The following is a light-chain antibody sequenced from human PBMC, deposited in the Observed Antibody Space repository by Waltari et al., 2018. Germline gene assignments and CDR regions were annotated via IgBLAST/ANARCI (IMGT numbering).Light chain of an antibody. CDR2: AAS. CDR1: QSISNY. J-gene: IGKJ3*01. V-gene: IGKV1-39*01. CDR3: QHSFIVPFT. Sequence: DVRMTQSPSSLSASVGDRVTITCRASQSISNYLSWYQHKPGKGPKLLIFAASGLQSGVPSRFSGSGSETDFTLTISSLQPEDFATYYCQHSFIVPFTFGPGTKVEIK.